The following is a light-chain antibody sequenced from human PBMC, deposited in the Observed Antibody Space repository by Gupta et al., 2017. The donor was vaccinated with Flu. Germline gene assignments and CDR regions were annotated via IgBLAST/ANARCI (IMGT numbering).Light chain of an antibody. Sequence: IVMTQSPATLSVSPVERAALSCRASQGVSSNLAWYQQKPGQAPRRLIFSAATRATASPAGLSGSWSGTAFTLTISSLLSEDFAVDYCQQYNDWPHGTFGQGTKVEIK. CDR2: SAA. V-gene: IGKV3-15*01. CDR1: QGVSSN. CDR3: QQYNDWPHGT. J-gene: IGKJ1*01.